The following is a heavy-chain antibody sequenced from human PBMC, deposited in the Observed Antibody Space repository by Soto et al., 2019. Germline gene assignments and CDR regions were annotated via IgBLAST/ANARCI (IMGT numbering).Heavy chain of an antibody. V-gene: IGHV3-11*06. CDR1: GFTFSEYY. CDR2: ISGSSTNT. J-gene: IGHJ5*02. Sequence: QVHLVESGGGLVKRGGSLRLSCAASGFTFSEYYMAWIRQAPGKGLELVSLISGSSTNTKYADSVRSRFTISRDNAKKSLYTQRNSRRAEETAVYYFVSDSALTLVAPAASYIPDWFDPLGQGPLVTVSS. CDR3: VSDSALTLVAPAASYIPDWFDP. D-gene: IGHD2-2*01.